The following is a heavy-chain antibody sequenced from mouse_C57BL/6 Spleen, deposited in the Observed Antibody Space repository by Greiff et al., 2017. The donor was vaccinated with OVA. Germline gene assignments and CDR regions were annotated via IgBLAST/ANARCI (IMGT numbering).Heavy chain of an antibody. CDR1: GFNIKDYY. V-gene: IGHV14-2*01. CDR3: ARSGGGFDY. Sequence: VQLQQSGAELVKPGASVKLSCTASGFNIKDYYMHWVKQRTEQGLEWIGRIDPEDGETKYAPKFPGKATITADTSSNTAYLQLSSLTSEDTAVYYCARSGGGFDYWGQGTTLTVSS. J-gene: IGHJ2*01. D-gene: IGHD3-1*01. CDR2: IDPEDGET.